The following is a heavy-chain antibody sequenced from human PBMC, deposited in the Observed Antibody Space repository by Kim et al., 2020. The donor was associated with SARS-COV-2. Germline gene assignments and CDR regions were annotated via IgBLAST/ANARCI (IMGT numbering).Heavy chain of an antibody. D-gene: IGHD4-17*01. CDR2: ISSNGGST. CDR1: GFTFSSYA. CDR3: VKASSPTVTAFDY. V-gene: IGHV3-64D*09. J-gene: IGHJ4*02. Sequence: GGSLRLSCSASGFTFSSYAMHWVRQAPGKGLEYVSAISSNGGSTYYADSVKGRFTISRDNSKNTLYLQMSSLRAEDTAVYYCVKASSPTVTAFDYWGQGTLVTVSS.